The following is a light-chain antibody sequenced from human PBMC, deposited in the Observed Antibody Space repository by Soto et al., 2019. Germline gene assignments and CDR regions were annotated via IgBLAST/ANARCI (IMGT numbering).Light chain of an antibody. J-gene: IGLJ2*01. CDR1: SSDVGGYHY. V-gene: IGLV2-8*01. Sequence: QSALTQPPSASGSPGQSVTISCTGTSSDVGGYHYVSWYQQHPGKAPKLMIHEVTKRPSGVPDRFSGSKSGNTASLTVSGLQGEDEADYYWSSYAGSNNLVFGGGTQLTVL. CDR2: EVT. CDR3: SSYAGSNNLV.